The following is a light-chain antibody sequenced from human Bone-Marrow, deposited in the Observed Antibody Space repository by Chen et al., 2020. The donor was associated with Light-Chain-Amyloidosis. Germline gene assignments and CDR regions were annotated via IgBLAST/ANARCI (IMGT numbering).Light chain of an antibody. Sequence: DIQMTQSPSSLSASVGDRVTTTCRASQSIASYLNWYQQRPGKAPKLLIYAASSLQSGVPSRFSGSGSGTDFTLTISSLQPEDFATYYCQQSYNTPRTFGQGTKLEIK. CDR2: AAS. V-gene: IGKV1-39*01. CDR1: QSIASY. CDR3: QQSYNTPRT. J-gene: IGKJ2*01.